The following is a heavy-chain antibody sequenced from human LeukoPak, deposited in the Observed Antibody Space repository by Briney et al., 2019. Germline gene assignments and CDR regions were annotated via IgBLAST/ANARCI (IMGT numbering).Heavy chain of an antibody. CDR3: ASLKTTVTVDY. Sequence: GGSLRLSCAASGFTLSSYSMSWVRQAPGKGLEWVSYITSSSSTIYYADSVKGRFTISRDNAKNSLYLQMNSLRAEDTAVYSCASLKTTVTVDYWGQGTLVTVSS. V-gene: IGHV3-48*01. CDR1: GFTLSSYS. CDR2: ITSSSSTI. D-gene: IGHD4-17*01. J-gene: IGHJ4*02.